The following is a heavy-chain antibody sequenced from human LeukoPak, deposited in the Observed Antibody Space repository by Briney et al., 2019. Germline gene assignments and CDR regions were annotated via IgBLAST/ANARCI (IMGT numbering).Heavy chain of an antibody. CDR1: GYTFTSYY. CDR3: ARDPQYSSSWEYYFDH. V-gene: IGHV1-46*01. J-gene: IGHJ4*02. CDR2: INPSGGST. D-gene: IGHD6-6*01. Sequence: EASVKVSCKASGYTFTSYYMHWVRQAPGQGLEWMGIINPSGGSTSYAQKFQGRVTMTRDTSTSTVYMELSSLRSEDAAVYYCARDPQYSSSWEYYFDHWGQGTLVTVSS.